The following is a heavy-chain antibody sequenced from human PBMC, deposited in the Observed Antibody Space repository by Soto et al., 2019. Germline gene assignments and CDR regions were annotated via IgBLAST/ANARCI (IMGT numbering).Heavy chain of an antibody. V-gene: IGHV3-23*01. J-gene: IGHJ6*02. CDR3: AKGNSTWLWFGSYYYYGMDV. Sequence: GGSLRLSCAASGFTFSSYAMSWVRQAPGKGLEWVSAISGSGGSTYYADSVKGRFTISRDNSKNTLYLQMNSLRAEDTAVYYCAKGNSTWLWFGSYYYYGMDVWGQGTTVTVSS. CDR1: GFTFSSYA. CDR2: ISGSGGST. D-gene: IGHD3-10*01.